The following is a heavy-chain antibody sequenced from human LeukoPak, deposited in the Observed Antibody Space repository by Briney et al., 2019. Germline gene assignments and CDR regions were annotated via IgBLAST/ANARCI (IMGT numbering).Heavy chain of an antibody. D-gene: IGHD6-13*01. CDR3: ARYWGAAAGNQVDFDY. V-gene: IGHV3-7*01. Sequence: PGGSLRLSCAASGFTFSSYWMSWVRQAPGKGLEWVANIKQDGSEKYYVDSVKGRFTISRDNAKNSLYLQMNSLRAEDTAVYYCARYWGAAAGNQVDFDYWGQGTLVTVSS. J-gene: IGHJ4*02. CDR1: GFTFSSYW. CDR2: IKQDGSEK.